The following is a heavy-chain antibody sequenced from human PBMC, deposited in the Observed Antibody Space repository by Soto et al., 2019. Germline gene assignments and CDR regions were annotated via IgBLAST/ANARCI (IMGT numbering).Heavy chain of an antibody. V-gene: IGHV3-66*01. J-gene: IGHJ4*02. CDR2: IYSGGST. CDR1: GFTVSSNY. Sequence: EVQLVESGGGLVQPGGSLRLSCAASGFTVSSNYMSWVRQAPGKGLEWVSVIYSGGSTYYADSVKGRFTISRDNSKNTLYLQMNSLRAEDTAVYYCARDQYCSSTSRYDGWGQGTLVTVSS. CDR3: ARDQYCSSTSRYDG. D-gene: IGHD2-2*01.